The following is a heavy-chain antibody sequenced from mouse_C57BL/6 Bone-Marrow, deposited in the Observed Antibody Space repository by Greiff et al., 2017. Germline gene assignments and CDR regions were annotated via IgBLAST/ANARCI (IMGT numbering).Heavy chain of an antibody. CDR1: GYSFTSYY. CDR2: IYPGSGNT. J-gene: IGHJ3*01. D-gene: IGHD1-1*01. V-gene: IGHV1-66*01. Sequence: QVQLQQSGPELVKPGASVKISCKASGYSFTSYYIHWVKQRPGQGLEWIGWIYPGSGNTKYNEKFKGKATLTADTSSSTAYMQLSSLTSEDSAVYYCARREGLLLRRAYWGQGTLVTVSA. CDR3: ARREGLLLRRAY.